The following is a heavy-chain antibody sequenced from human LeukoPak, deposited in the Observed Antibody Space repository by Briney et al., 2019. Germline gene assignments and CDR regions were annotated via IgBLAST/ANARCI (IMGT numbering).Heavy chain of an antibody. J-gene: IGHJ6*04. CDR1: EFTFGDYA. D-gene: IGHD5-12*01. Sequence: GGSLRLSCTASEFTFGDYAISWVRQAPGKGLEWLGFIRSKDNDGTTDYAASVKGRFIISRDDSKSVAYLEMNDLKTEDTAVYYCTRDRWGGGYISRGMDVWGKGTTVTISS. CDR3: TRDRWGGGYISRGMDV. CDR2: IRSKDNDGTT. V-gene: IGHV3-49*04.